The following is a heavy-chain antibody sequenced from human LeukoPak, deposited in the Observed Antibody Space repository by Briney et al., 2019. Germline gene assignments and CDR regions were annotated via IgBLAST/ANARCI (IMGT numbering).Heavy chain of an antibody. D-gene: IGHD2-15*01. CDR3: ARAGYCSGGSCYGSGY. CDR1: GFTFSSYG. V-gene: IGHV3-33*01. CDR2: IWYDGSIQ. Sequence: GGSLRLSCAASGFTFSSYGMHWVRQAPGKGLEWVAAIWYDGSIQYYADSVKGRFTISRDNSKNTLYLQMDSLRAEDTAVYYCARAGYCSGGSCYGSGYWGQGTLVSVSS. J-gene: IGHJ4*02.